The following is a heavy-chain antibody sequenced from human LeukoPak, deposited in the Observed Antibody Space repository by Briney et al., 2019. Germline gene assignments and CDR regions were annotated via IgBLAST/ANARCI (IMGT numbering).Heavy chain of an antibody. V-gene: IGHV3-23*01. Sequence: GGSLRLSCAASGFTFSSHGMNWVRQAPGKGLEWVSGISPSGGITYYTDSVKGRFTISRDNSKSTLLLQMNSLRAEDTAVYYCAKVRWDNSGWYYLDSWGQGTLVTVSS. J-gene: IGHJ4*02. CDR2: ISPSGGIT. CDR1: GFTFSSHG. CDR3: AKVRWDNSGWYYLDS. D-gene: IGHD6-19*01.